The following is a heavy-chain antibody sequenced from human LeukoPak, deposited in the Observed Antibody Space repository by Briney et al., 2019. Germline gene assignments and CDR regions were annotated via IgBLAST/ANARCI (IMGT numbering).Heavy chain of an antibody. CDR3: ATKPPGNYPYHY. V-gene: IGHV3-23*01. J-gene: IGHJ4*02. CDR1: GLTFSTSP. CDR2: SGTSGDT. D-gene: IGHD3-22*01. Sequence: GGSLRLSCAASGLTFSTSPMNWVRLAPGNRLEWVSTSGTSGDTYYADSVKGRFTISRDNSKSTLSLQMANLRVEDTAVYYCATKPPGNYPYHYWGQGTLVTVSP.